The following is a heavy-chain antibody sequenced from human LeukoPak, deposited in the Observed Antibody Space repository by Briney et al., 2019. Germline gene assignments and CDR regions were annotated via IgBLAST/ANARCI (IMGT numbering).Heavy chain of an antibody. CDR3: ARAEVLLSFGHNKHCLDV. J-gene: IGHJ6*02. CDR1: GYTFTSYD. CDR2: IIPIFGTA. D-gene: IGHD3-10*01. Sequence: GASVKVSCRASGYTFTSYDINWVRQATGQGLEWMGGIIPIFGTANYAQKFQGRVTITTDESTSTAYMELSSLRSEDTAVYYCARAEVLLSFGHNKHCLDVWGQGTTVTVSS. V-gene: IGHV1-69*05.